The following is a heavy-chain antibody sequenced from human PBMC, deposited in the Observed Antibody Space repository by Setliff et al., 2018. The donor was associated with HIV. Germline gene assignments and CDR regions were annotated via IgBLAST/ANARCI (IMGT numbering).Heavy chain of an antibody. J-gene: IGHJ3*02. CDR2: ISYDGSNK. CDR3: ARRRPPGAFDM. V-gene: IGHV3-30*04. Sequence: LRLSCAASGFPFSAYAMHWVRQAPGKGLEWVAVISYDGSNKYYADSVKGRFTMSRDNSKNTLYLQMKSLRADDTSVYYCARRRPPGAFDMWGQGTLVTVSS. CDR1: GFPFSAYA.